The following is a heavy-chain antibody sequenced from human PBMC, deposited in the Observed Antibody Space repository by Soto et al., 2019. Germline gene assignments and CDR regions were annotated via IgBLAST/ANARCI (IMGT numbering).Heavy chain of an antibody. CDR2: INHTGTT. J-gene: IGHJ5*02. CDR3: ARGGTTKRIAAAGTISAIGWFDP. Sequence: PSETLSLTCAVYGGSCSGYYWSCIRQPPGKGLECIGEINHTGTTNYNPSLKSRVTISVDTSKNQFSLKLSSVTAPDTAVYYCARGGTTKRIAAAGTISAIGWFDPWGQGTLVTVSS. V-gene: IGHV4-34*01. D-gene: IGHD6-13*01. CDR1: GGSCSGYY.